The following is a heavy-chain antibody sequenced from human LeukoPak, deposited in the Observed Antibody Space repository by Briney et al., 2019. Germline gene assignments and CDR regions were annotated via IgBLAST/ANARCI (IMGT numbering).Heavy chain of an antibody. CDR2: ISYDGSKK. Sequence: GRSLRLSCAASGFTFSSYGMQWVRQAPGKGLEWVAVISYDGSKKYYADSVKGRFTISRDNSKNTLYVQMNSLRGEDTAVYYCAKSFYGDYEYYYYYYYMDVWGKGTTVTISS. CDR1: GFTFSSYG. V-gene: IGHV3-30*18. CDR3: AKSFYGDYEYYYYYYYMDV. J-gene: IGHJ6*03. D-gene: IGHD4-17*01.